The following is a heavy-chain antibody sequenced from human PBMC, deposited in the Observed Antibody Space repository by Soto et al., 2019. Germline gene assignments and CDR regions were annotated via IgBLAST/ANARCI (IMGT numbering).Heavy chain of an antibody. CDR1: GGSISSGGYS. CDR3: ARGDYDSWSGFYTGRGGCCDP. D-gene: IGHD3-3*01. J-gene: IGHJ5*02. CDR2: IHHSGST. Sequence: QLQLQESGSGLVKPSQTLSLTCAVSGGSISSGGYSWGWIRQPPGKGLEWIGYIHHSGSTYYKPSLQRRVILSVDTSKNQFSLKLNSVTAADTAVYYCARGDYDSWSGFYTGRGGCCDPWGQGTLVSVCS. V-gene: IGHV4-30-2*01.